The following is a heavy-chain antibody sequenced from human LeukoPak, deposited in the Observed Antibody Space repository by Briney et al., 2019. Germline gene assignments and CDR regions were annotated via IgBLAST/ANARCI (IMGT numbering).Heavy chain of an antibody. J-gene: IGHJ4*02. D-gene: IGHD4-17*01. CDR3: AKVMYGVGYYFDY. Sequence: PGGSLRLSCAASGFIFSSYGMHWVRQAPGKGLEWMAVSSSDGSDTYYADSVKGRFTISRDNSKNTLYQQMNSLRAEDTAVYYCAKVMYGVGYYFDYWGQGTLVTVSS. V-gene: IGHV3-30*18. CDR2: SSSDGSDT. CDR1: GFIFSSYG.